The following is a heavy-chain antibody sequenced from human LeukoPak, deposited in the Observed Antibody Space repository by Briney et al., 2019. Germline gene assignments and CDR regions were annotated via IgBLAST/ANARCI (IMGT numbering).Heavy chain of an antibody. D-gene: IGHD4-11*01. Sequence: TGGSLRLSCAASGFTFRSYWMTWVRQAPGKGLEWVANINQDGSEKYYVDSVKGRFTFSRDNAKDSLYLQMNSLRAEDTAVYYCARDLGYSRDYWGQGTLVTVSS. CDR1: GFTFRSYW. V-gene: IGHV3-7*01. CDR2: INQDGSEK. CDR3: ARDLGYSRDY. J-gene: IGHJ4*02.